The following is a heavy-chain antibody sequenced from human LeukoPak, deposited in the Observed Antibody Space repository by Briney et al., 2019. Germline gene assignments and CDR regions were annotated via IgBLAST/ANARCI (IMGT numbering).Heavy chain of an antibody. J-gene: IGHJ6*03. CDR1: GFTVSSNY. Sequence: PGGSLRLSCAASGFTVSSNYMSWVRQAPGKGLEWVSVIYSGGSTYYADSVKGRFTISRDNSKNTLYLQMNSLRAEDTAVYYCARDLKTLNRITGTTSRSSYYMDVWGKGTTVTVS. CDR2: IYSGGST. V-gene: IGHV3-53*01. CDR3: ARDLKTLNRITGTTSRSSYYMDV. D-gene: IGHD1-20*01.